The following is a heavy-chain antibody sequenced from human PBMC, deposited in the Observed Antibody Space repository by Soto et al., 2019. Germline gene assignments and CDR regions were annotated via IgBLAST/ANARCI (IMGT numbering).Heavy chain of an antibody. CDR3: ATLEMATIHY. CDR1: GYTFTGYY. CDR2: INPNSGGT. Sequence: QVQLVQSGAEVKKPGASVKVSCKASGYTFTGYYMHWVRQAPGQGLEWMGWINPNSGGTNYAQKFQGRVTITADESTSTAYMELSSLRSEDTAVYYCATLEMATIHYWGQGTLVTVSS. J-gene: IGHJ4*02. D-gene: IGHD5-12*01. V-gene: IGHV1-2*02.